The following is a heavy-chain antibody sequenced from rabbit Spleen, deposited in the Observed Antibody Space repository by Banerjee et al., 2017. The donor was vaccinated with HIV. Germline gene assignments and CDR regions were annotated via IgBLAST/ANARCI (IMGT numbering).Heavy chain of an antibody. CDR1: GIDFSGIYY. Sequence: QQLVESGGGLVKPGASLTLTCKASGIDFSGIYYMCWVRQAPGKGLEWIGCIRSDGSTYYASWAKGRITFSKTSSTTVTLQMTSLTAADTATYFCARDLTDVIGWNFGWWGQGTLVTVS. D-gene: IGHD4-1*01. V-gene: IGHV1S40*01. CDR3: ARDLTDVIGWNFGW. J-gene: IGHJ3*01. CDR2: IRSDGST.